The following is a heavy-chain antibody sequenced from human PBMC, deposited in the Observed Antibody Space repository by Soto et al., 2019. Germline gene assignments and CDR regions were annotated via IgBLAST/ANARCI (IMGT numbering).Heavy chain of an antibody. CDR3: ASYEYDILTGRTEAFDY. CDR1: GFTFSSYA. D-gene: IGHD3-9*01. J-gene: IGHJ4*02. CDR2: IWYDGSNK. Sequence: GGSLRLSCAASGFTFSSYAMSWVRQAPGKGLEWVAVIWYDGSNKYYADSVKGRFTISRDNSKNTLYLQMNSLRAEDTAVYYCASYEYDILTGRTEAFDYWGQGPLVTVSS. V-gene: IGHV3-33*08.